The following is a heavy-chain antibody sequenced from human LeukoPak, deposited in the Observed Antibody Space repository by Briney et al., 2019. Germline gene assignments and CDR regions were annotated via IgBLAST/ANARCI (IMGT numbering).Heavy chain of an antibody. CDR1: GYTFTTYS. V-gene: IGHV1-3*01. Sequence: ASVEVSCKASGYTFTTYSIHWVRQAPGQGLEWMAWINVGNGNTKYSQNFQGRLTITTDTSASTAYMELSSLRSEDTALYFCARDLIVYGSGSYFDYWGQGTLVTVS. CDR2: INVGNGNT. J-gene: IGHJ4*02. D-gene: IGHD3-10*01. CDR3: ARDLIVYGSGSYFDY.